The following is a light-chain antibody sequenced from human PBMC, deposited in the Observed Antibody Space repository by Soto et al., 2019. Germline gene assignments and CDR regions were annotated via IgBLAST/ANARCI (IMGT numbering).Light chain of an antibody. CDR1: QRGLYSSNNKNY. J-gene: IGKJ4*01. V-gene: IGKV4-1*01. CDR2: WAS. CDR3: HQYYTPPS. Sequence: GVRTNINCKPSQRGLYSSNNKNYLARYKQKPGQPPKLLIYWASTRESGVPDRFSGSGSGTDFTITIRSPDAADLGVCSCHQYYTPPSFGGPTKL.